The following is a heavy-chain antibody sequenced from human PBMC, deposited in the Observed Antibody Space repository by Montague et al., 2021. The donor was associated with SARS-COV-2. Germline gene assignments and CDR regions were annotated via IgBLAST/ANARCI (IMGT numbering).Heavy chain of an antibody. CDR2: VYYNGDT. V-gene: IGHV4-59*08. J-gene: IGHJ3*01. Sequence: SETLSLTCTGYRGSTARHHWHRTRQYPWKRQEWLGYVYYNGDTKYNPSLQSRVTISIDTSENQFSLRLNSVTAADTVVYFCARGWAFDPWGQGRLVTVSS. CDR3: ARGWAFDP. CDR1: RGSTARHH. D-gene: IGHD6-19*01.